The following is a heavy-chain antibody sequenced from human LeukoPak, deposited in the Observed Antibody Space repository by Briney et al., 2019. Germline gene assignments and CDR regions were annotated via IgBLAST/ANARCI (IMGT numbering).Heavy chain of an antibody. Sequence: GGSLRLSCEASGFTFSSYAMSWVRQAPGKGLEWVSGISTNGGSTSYADSVKGRLTISRDNPRNMLYMEMNSLGAEDTAVYYCAKGDLCSGGSCYFSWFDPWGQGTLVTVSS. CDR1: GFTFSSYA. CDR3: AKGDLCSGGSCYFSWFDP. J-gene: IGHJ5*02. CDR2: ISTNGGST. D-gene: IGHD2-15*01. V-gene: IGHV3-23*01.